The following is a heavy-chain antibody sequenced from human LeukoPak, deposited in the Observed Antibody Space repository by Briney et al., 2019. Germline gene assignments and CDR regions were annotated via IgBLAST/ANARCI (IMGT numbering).Heavy chain of an antibody. V-gene: IGHV3-23*01. CDR2: ISGSGGST. CDR1: GFTFSSYA. J-gene: IGHJ4*02. CDR3: AKDTQMLAVAPYYCFDY. Sequence: GGSLRLSCAASGFTFSSYAMSWVRQAPGKGLEWVSAISGSGGSTYYADSVKGRFTISRDNSKNTLYLQMNSLRAEDTAVYYCAKDTQMLAVAPYYCFDYWGQGTLVTVSS. D-gene: IGHD6-19*01.